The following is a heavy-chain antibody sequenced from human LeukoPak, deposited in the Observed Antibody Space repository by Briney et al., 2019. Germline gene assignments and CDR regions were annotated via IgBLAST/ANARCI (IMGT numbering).Heavy chain of an antibody. CDR3: ARDVGSTVTEGDAFDI. Sequence: PSETLSLTCTVSGGSISSGGYYWSWIRQHPGKGLEWIGYIYYSGNTYYNPSLKSRVTISVDTSKNQFSLKLSSVTAADTAVYYCARDVGSTVTEGDAFDIWGQGTMVTVSS. CDR1: GGSISSGGYY. D-gene: IGHD4-17*01. CDR2: IYYSGNT. J-gene: IGHJ3*02. V-gene: IGHV4-31*03.